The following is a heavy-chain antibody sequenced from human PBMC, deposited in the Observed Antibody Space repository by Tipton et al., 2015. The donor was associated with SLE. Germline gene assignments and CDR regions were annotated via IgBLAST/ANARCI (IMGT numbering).Heavy chain of an antibody. J-gene: IGHJ3*02. CDR3: AREVNIVDDSDAFDI. Sequence: TLSLTCTVSGGSISSGGYYWSWIRQHPGKGLEWIGYIYYSGSTYYNPSLKSRVTISVDTSKNQFSLKLNSVTAADTAVYYCAREVNIVDDSDAFDIWGQGTMVTVSP. D-gene: IGHD5/OR15-5a*01. CDR2: IYYSGST. CDR1: GGSISSGGYY. V-gene: IGHV4-31*03.